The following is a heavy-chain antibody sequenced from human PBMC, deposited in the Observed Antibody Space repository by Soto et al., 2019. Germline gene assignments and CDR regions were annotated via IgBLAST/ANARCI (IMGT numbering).Heavy chain of an antibody. CDR1: GYTFTSYG. CDR2: ISAYNGNT. D-gene: IGHD3-3*01. CDR3: ARAPTITIFGVVITDAFDI. Sequence: ASVKVSCKASGYTFTSYGISWVRQAPGQGLEWMGWISAYNGNTNYAQKLQGRVTMTTDTSTSTAYMEPRSLRSDDTAVYYCARAPTITIFGVVITDAFDIWGQGTMVTVSS. V-gene: IGHV1-18*01. J-gene: IGHJ3*02.